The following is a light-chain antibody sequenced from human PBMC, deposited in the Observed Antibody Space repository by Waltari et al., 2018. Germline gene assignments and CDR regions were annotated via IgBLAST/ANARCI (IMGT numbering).Light chain of an antibody. V-gene: IGKV3-20*01. Sequence: EIMLTQSPGTLSLSPGERATLSCRASKSISRSLAWYQQKPGQAPRLLIYDASSRATGIPDRFSGSGSGTDFSLTISRLEPEDFAVYYCQKYGSLPATFGQGTKVEIK. CDR3: QKYGSLPAT. J-gene: IGKJ1*01. CDR2: DAS. CDR1: KSISRS.